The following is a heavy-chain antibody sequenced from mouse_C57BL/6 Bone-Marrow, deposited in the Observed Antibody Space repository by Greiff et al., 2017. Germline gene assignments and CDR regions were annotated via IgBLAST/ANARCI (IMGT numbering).Heavy chain of an antibody. CDR2: IHPNSGST. CDR1: GYTFTSYW. CDR3: AGFTTGRFDY. V-gene: IGHV1-64*01. Sequence: VQLQQPGAELVKPGASVKLSCKASGYTFTSYWMHWVKQRPGQGLEWIGMIHPNSGSTNYNEKFKSKATLTVDKSSSTAYMQLSSLTSGDSAVYYCAGFTTGRFDYWGQGTTLTVSS. D-gene: IGHD2-12*01. J-gene: IGHJ2*01.